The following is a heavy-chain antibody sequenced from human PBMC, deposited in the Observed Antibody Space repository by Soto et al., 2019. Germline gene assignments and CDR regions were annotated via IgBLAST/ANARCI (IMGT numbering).Heavy chain of an antibody. Sequence: QVQLVESGGGVVQPGRSLRLSCAASGFTFSSYGMHWVRQAPGKGLEWVAVISYDGSNKYYADSVKGRFTISRDNSKNTLYLQMNSLRAEDTAVYYCAQDGKQWLDNFQHWGQGTLVTVSS. J-gene: IGHJ1*01. D-gene: IGHD6-19*01. CDR3: AQDGKQWLDNFQH. CDR1: GFTFSSYG. V-gene: IGHV3-30*18. CDR2: ISYDGSNK.